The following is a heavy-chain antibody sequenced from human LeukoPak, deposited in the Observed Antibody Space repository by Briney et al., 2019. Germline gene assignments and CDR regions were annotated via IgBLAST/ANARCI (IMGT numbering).Heavy chain of an antibody. V-gene: IGHV4-38-2*02. CDR1: GYSISSGYY. D-gene: IGHD2-15*01. Sequence: PSETLSLTCTVSGYSISSGYYWAWIRQPPGKGLQWIGNIYHSGNTYYNPSLKSRVSISVDTSKSQFSLKLNSVTAADTAVYYCARRLRFYYYYMDVWGKGTTVTISS. CDR3: ARRLRFYYYYMDV. CDR2: IYHSGNT. J-gene: IGHJ6*03.